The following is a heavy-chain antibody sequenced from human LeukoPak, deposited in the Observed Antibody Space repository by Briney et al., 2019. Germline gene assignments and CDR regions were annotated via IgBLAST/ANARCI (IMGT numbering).Heavy chain of an antibody. CDR2: INPSGGST. D-gene: IGHD2-21*02. Sequence: ASVKVSCKGSGYTFTGYYIHWVRQAPGQGLEWMGIINPSGGSTSYAQKFQGRVTMTRGTSTSTVYMELSSLRSEDTAVYYCAEGGAYCGGDCYSALGYWGQGTLVTVSS. J-gene: IGHJ4*02. CDR1: GYTFTGYY. V-gene: IGHV1-46*01. CDR3: AEGGAYCGGDCYSALGY.